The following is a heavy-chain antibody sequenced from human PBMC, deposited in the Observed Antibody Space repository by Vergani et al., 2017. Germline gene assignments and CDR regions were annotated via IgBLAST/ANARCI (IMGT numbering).Heavy chain of an antibody. CDR3: ARDVRDSYNYRSDW. V-gene: IGHV1-69*08. CDR2: IIPILGIA. J-gene: IGHJ4*02. Sequence: QVQLVQSGAEVKKPGSSVKVSCKASVGTFSSYTISWVRQAPGQGLEWMGRIIPILGIANYAQKSQGRVTITADKATSTAYMELSSLRSEDTAVYYCARDVRDSYNYRSDWWGQGTVVVVSS. D-gene: IGHD5-24*01. CDR1: VGTFSSYT.